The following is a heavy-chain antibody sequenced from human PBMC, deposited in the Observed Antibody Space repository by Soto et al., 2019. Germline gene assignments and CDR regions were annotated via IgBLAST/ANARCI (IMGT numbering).Heavy chain of an antibody. J-gene: IGHJ6*02. D-gene: IGHD1-26*01. CDR2: IYYSGST. CDR3: ARDLGSLFEGPRNQYYYYYGMDV. CDR1: GGSISSGGYY. V-gene: IGHV4-31*03. Sequence: SETLSLTCTVSGGSISSGGYYWSWIRQHPGKGLEWIGYIYYSGSTYYNPSLKSRVTISVDTSKNQFSLKLSSVTAADTAVYYCARDLGSLFEGPRNQYYYYYGMDVWGQGTTVTVSS.